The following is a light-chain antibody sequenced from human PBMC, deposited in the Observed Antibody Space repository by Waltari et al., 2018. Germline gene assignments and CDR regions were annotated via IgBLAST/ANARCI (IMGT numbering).Light chain of an antibody. Sequence: DIVMTQSPDSLAVSLGERATINCQSSQSVLYSSNNKNYLACDQQKPGQPPKLLIYWASTRESGVPDRFSGSGSGTDFTLTISSLQAEDVAVYYCQQYYSTPFTFGPGTXVDIK. J-gene: IGKJ3*01. CDR1: QSVLYSSNNKNY. V-gene: IGKV4-1*01. CDR3: QQYYSTPFT. CDR2: WAS.